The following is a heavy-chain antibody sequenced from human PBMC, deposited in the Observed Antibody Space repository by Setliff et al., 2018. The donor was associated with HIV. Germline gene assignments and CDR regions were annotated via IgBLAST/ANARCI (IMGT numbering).Heavy chain of an antibody. Sequence: GGSLRLSCAASGFTFSTYTMNWVRQAPGKGLEWVSSITRTSDYIYYADSVKGRFTISRDNSKNTLYLQMNSLRAEDTAVYYCAKDQGGSYRVGFDYWGQGTLVTVSS. CDR2: ITRTSDYI. D-gene: IGHD1-26*01. V-gene: IGHV3-21*01. CDR1: GFTFSTYT. CDR3: AKDQGGSYRVGFDY. J-gene: IGHJ4*02.